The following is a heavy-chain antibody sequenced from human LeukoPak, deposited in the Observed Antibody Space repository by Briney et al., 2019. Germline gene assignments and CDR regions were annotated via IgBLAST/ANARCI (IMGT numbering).Heavy chain of an antibody. CDR1: GGFISSYY. CDR3: ARGGGGPQTFDY. Sequence: SSETLSLTCTVSGGFISSYYWSWIRQPPGKGLEWIGYIYYSGSTNYNPSLKSRVTISVDTSKNQFSLKLSSVTAADTAVYYCARGGGGPQTFDYWGQGTLVTVSS. J-gene: IGHJ4*02. D-gene: IGHD2-15*01. V-gene: IGHV4-59*01. CDR2: IYYSGST.